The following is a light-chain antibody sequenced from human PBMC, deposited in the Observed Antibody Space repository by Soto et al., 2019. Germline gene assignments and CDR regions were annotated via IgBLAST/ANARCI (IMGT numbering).Light chain of an antibody. V-gene: IGLV2-14*01. CDR3: SSYTSSSTLWV. CDR2: EVS. CDR1: SSDVGGYNY. J-gene: IGLJ3*02. Sequence: QSALTQPASVSGSPGQSITISCTGTSSDVGGYNYVPWYQQHPAKTPKLMIYEVSNRPSGVSNRFSGSKSGNTASLPISGLQAEDEADYYCSSYTSSSTLWVFGGGTKLTVL.